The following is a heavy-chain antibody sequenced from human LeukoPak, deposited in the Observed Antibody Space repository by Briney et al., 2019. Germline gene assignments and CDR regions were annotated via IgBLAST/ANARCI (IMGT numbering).Heavy chain of an antibody. CDR3: ARDDSSGYQADY. D-gene: IGHD3-22*01. CDR1: GFTFSSYA. J-gene: IGHJ4*02. V-gene: IGHV3-64*01. Sequence: PGGSLRLSCAASGFTFSSYAMHWVRQAPGEGLEYVSAISSKGGSTYYANPVKGRFTIPRDNYKNTLYLQMGSLRAEDMAVYYCARDDSSGYQADYWGQGTLVTVSS. CDR2: ISSKGGST.